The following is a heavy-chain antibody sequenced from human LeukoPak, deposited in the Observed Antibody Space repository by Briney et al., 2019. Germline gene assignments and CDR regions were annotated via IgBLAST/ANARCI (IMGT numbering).Heavy chain of an antibody. CDR2: IKQDGSEK. Sequence: GGSLRLSCAASGFTFSSYWMSWVRQAPGKGLEWVANIKQDGSEKYYVDSVKGRFTISRDNAKNSLYLQMNSLRAEDTALYYCARGYSSTHYYYYMDVWGKGTTVTVSS. J-gene: IGHJ6*03. CDR1: GFTFSSYW. D-gene: IGHD6-13*01. V-gene: IGHV3-7*03. CDR3: ARGYSSTHYYYYMDV.